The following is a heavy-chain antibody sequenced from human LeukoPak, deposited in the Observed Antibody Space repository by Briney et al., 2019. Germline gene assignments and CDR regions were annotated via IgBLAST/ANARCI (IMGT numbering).Heavy chain of an antibody. J-gene: IGHJ6*02. CDR2: IIPIFGTA. CDR1: GGTFSSYA. V-gene: IGHV1-69*13. CDR3: ARERGIAARHYYYYGMDV. Sequence: GASVKVSCKASGGTFSSYAISWVRQAPGQGLERMGGIIPIFGTANYAQKFQGRVTITADESTSTAYMELSSLRSEDTAVYYCARERGIAARHYYYYGMDVWGQGTTVTVSS. D-gene: IGHD6-6*01.